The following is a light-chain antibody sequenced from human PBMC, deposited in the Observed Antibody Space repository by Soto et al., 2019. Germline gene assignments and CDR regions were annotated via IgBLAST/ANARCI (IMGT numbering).Light chain of an antibody. Sequence: DIPMTQSPSTLSASVGDRVTITCRASQTISTLLAWYQQRPGKAPNLLIYKASSLESGVPSRFSGSGSGTEFTLTISSLPPDDFATYFCQQYSTYPWTFGQGTKVEVK. CDR2: KAS. CDR1: QTISTL. CDR3: QQYSTYPWT. V-gene: IGKV1-5*03. J-gene: IGKJ1*01.